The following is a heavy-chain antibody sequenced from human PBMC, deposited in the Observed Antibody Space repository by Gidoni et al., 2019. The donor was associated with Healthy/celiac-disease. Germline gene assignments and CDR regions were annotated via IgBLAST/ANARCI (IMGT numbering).Heavy chain of an antibody. CDR1: GGSFSGYY. V-gene: IGHV4-34*01. CDR3: ARVKGPYQLLPKGWFDP. CDR2: INHSGST. Sequence: QVQLQQWGAGLLKPSETLSLTCAVYGGSFSGYYWSWIRQPPGKGLEWIGEINHSGSTNYNPSLKSRVTISVDTSKNQFSLKLSSVTAADTAVYYCARVKGPYQLLPKGWFDPWGQGTLVTVSS. J-gene: IGHJ5*02. D-gene: IGHD2-2*01.